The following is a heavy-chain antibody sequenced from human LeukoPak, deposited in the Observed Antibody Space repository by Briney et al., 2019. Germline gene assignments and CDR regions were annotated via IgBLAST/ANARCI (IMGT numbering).Heavy chain of an antibody. Sequence: PGRSLRLSCAASGFTFSSYGMHWVRLAPGKGLEWVAIISYDGRTKYYADSVKGRFTISGDDSKNTLYLQMNSLRPEDTAVYYCAKEDYSNAFDYWGQGALVTVSS. V-gene: IGHV3-30*18. CDR3: AKEDYSNAFDY. CDR1: GFTFSSYG. CDR2: ISYDGRTK. J-gene: IGHJ4*02. D-gene: IGHD4-11*01.